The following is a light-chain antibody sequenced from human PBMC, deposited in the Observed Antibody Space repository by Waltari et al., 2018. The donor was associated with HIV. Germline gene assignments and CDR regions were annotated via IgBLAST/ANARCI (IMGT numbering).Light chain of an antibody. CDR3: TSYTSSTTLV. Sequence: QSALTQSASVSGSPGQSITIPCTRTSSAVGGYAYVSWYQQHPGKAPKLMIYEVSNRPSGVSTRFSGSKSGNTASLIISGLQAEDEADYYCTSYTSSTTLVFGTGTKVTVL. CDR1: SSAVGGYAY. J-gene: IGLJ1*01. CDR2: EVS. V-gene: IGLV2-14*01.